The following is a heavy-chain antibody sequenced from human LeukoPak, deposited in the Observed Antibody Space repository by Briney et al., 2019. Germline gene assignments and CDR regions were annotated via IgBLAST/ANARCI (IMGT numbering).Heavy chain of an antibody. V-gene: IGHV3-33*01. CDR1: GFSFSTYA. Sequence: GGSLRLSCAASGFSFSTYAMHWVRQAPGKGLEWVALIWHDAGHTFYTDSVKGRFTISRDNSKNTVYLQMNSLGGEDTAVYYCARSFEWESPSAAYYYGMDVWGQGTTVTVSS. J-gene: IGHJ6*02. CDR2: IWHDAGHT. CDR3: ARSFEWESPSAAYYYGMDV. D-gene: IGHD1-26*01.